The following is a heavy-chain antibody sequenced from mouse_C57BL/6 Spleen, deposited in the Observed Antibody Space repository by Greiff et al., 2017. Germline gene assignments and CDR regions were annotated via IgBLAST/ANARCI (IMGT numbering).Heavy chain of an antibody. CDR3: ARGGSSPVWYFDV. D-gene: IGHD1-1*01. J-gene: IGHJ1*01. CDR1: GFNIKDYY. CDR2: IDPEDGET. Sequence: EVKVVESGAELVKPGASVKLSCTASGFNIKDYYMHWVKQRPEQGLEWIGRIDPEDGETKYAPKFQGKATITADTSSNTAYLQHSSLTSEDTAVYYCARGGSSPVWYFDVWGPGTTVTVSS. V-gene: IGHV14-2*01.